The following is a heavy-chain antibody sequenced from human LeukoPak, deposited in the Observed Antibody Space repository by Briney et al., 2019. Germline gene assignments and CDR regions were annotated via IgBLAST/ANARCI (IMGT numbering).Heavy chain of an antibody. CDR2: IIPIFGTA. CDR1: GGTFSSYA. Sequence: VASVKVSCKASGGTFSSYAISWVRQAPGQGLEWMGGIIPIFGTANYAQKFQGRVTITTDESTSTAYMELSSLRSEDTAVYYCARDDADSAYADGDYWGQGTLVTVSS. CDR3: ARDDADSAYADGDY. D-gene: IGHD5-12*01. J-gene: IGHJ4*02. V-gene: IGHV1-69*05.